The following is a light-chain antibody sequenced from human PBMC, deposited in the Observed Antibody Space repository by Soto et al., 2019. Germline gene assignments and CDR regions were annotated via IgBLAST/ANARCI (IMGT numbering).Light chain of an antibody. CDR1: QSISSY. J-gene: IGKJ2*01. CDR3: QQSYSTDT. CDR2: AAS. Sequence: DIQMTQSPSSLSASVGDRVTITCRASQSISSYLNWYQQKPGKAPKLLIYAASSLQRGVPSRFSGSGSGTDFTLTISSLQPEDFETYYCQQSYSTDTFGQGTKLEIK. V-gene: IGKV1-39*01.